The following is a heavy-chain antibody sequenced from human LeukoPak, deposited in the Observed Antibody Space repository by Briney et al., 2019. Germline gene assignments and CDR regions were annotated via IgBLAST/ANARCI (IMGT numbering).Heavy chain of an antibody. J-gene: IGHJ3*02. D-gene: IGHD1-14*01. Sequence: GASVMVSSKASGYTFTNFYLHWVRQAPGQGLEWMGIINPTTGSTTYAQKFQGRVTMTRDMSTSTVYMELSSLRTEDTAVYFCARDLNPQSIGMRAFDIWGQGTMVTASS. CDR1: GYTFTNFY. CDR2: INPTTGST. V-gene: IGHV1-46*01. CDR3: ARDLNPQSIGMRAFDI.